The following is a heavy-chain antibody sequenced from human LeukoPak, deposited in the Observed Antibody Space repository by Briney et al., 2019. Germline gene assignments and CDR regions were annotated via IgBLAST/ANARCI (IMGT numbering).Heavy chain of an antibody. V-gene: IGHV3-11*04. D-gene: IGHD5-24*01. CDR2: ISSSGSSI. Sequence: GGSLRLSCEASGFTFCDYYMSWVRQAPGKGLEGVAYISSSGSSIEYADTVKGRFTISRDNAKKSVYMQMNRLRAEETAVNYCARDKTWLDTSYAFDIWGQGTLVTVSS. CDR3: ARDKTWLDTSYAFDI. CDR1: GFTFCDYY. J-gene: IGHJ3*02.